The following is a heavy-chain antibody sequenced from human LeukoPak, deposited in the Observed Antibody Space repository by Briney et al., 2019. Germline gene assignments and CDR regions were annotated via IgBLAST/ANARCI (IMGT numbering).Heavy chain of an antibody. J-gene: IGHJ4*02. V-gene: IGHV3-30*18. CDR2: ISYDGSNK. CDR1: GXTFSSYG. CDR3: AKGVGYYYDTSGYYCDY. D-gene: IGHD3-22*01. Sequence: GGSLRLSCAASGXTFSSYGMHWVRQAPGKGLEWVAVISYDGSNKYYADSVKGRFTISRDNSKNTLYLQMNSLRAEDTAVYYCAKGVGYYYDTSGYYCDYWGQGTLVTVSS.